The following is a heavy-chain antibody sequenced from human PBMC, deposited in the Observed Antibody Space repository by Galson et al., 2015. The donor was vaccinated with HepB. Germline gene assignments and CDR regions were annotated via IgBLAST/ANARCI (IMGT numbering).Heavy chain of an antibody. J-gene: IGHJ5*02. D-gene: IGHD3-10*01. CDR3: ARAEAGYVYGWFDP. Sequence: SVKVSCKASGYTFSSYGVSWARQAPGQGLEWLGWISGYNGNRNYAQKLQGRVTMTTDTSTSTAYMELRRLRSDDTAVYYCARAEAGYVYGWFDPWGQGTLVTVSS. V-gene: IGHV1-18*01. CDR1: GYTFSSYG. CDR2: ISGYNGNR.